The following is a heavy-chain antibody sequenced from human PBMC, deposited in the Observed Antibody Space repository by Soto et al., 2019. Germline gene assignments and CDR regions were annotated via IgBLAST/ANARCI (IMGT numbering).Heavy chain of an antibody. CDR1: GDSVSSNNAA. CDR2: TYYRSKWYN. CDR3: ARAHLIASRLMWYLDL. D-gene: IGHD6-6*01. Sequence: SQTLSLNCVFSGDSVSSNNAAWHWIRQSPSRGLEWLGRTYYRSKWYNDYAMSVKGRITINPDTSKDHFSLQLNSVTPEDTAVYYCARAHLIASRLMWYLDLWGRGTLVTVSS. V-gene: IGHV6-1*01. J-gene: IGHJ2*01.